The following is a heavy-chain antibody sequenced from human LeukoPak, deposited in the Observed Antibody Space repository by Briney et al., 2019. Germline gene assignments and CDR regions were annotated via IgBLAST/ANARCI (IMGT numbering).Heavy chain of an antibody. CDR1: GYSFTSHW. Sequence: GESLKISCKGSGYSFTSHWLGWVRQMPGKGLEWMGITYPGGSNTIYSPSFQGQVTISADKSISTAYLQWSSLKAPDTAMYFCARRYCSGGTCYYSDSWGQGTLVTVSS. CDR2: TYPGGSNT. V-gene: IGHV5-51*01. J-gene: IGHJ4*02. CDR3: ARRYCSGGTCYYSDS. D-gene: IGHD2-15*01.